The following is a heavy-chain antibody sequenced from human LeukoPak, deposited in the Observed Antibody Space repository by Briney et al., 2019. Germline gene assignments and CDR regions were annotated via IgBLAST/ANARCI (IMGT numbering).Heavy chain of an antibody. V-gene: IGHV1-69*04. CDR3: ATDSHFDY. CDR2: IIAILGIA. Sequence: SVKVSCKASGGTFSSYAISWVRQAPGQGLEWMGRIIAILGIANYAQKFQGRVTITADKSTSTAYMELSSLRSEDTAVYYCATDSHFDYWGQGTLVTVSS. CDR1: GGTFSSYA. J-gene: IGHJ4*02.